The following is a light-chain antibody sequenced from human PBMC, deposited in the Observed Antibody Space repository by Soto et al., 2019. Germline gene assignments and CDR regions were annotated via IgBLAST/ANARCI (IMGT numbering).Light chain of an antibody. CDR2: DVR. J-gene: IGLJ2*01. Sequence: QSALTQPASVSGSPGQSITISCTGTSSDIGDYKYVSWYQQFPGKVPKLMIYDVRNRPSGVSNRFSGSKSGNTASLTISGLQPEDEADYHCSSYTRSSTVIFGGGTKLTVL. V-gene: IGLV2-14*01. CDR3: SSYTRSSTVI. CDR1: SSDIGDYKY.